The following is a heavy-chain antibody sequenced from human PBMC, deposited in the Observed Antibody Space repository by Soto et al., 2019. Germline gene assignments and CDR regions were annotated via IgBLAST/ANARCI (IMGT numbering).Heavy chain of an antibody. V-gene: IGHV4-30-2*01. J-gene: IGHJ4*02. Sequence: SETLSLTCAVSGGSISSGGYSWSWIRQPPGKGLEWIGYIYHSGGTYYNPSLKSRVTISVDRSKNQFSLKLSSVTTADTAVYYCARGIPEFDYWGQGTLVTVSS. CDR2: IYHSGGT. CDR1: GGSISSGGYS. CDR3: ARGIPEFDY.